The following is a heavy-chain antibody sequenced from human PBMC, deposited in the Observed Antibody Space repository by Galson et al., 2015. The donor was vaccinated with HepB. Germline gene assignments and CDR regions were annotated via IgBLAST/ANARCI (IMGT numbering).Heavy chain of an antibody. CDR1: GFTFSSYA. CDR2: ISGSGGST. V-gene: IGHV3-23*01. Sequence: SLRLSCAASGFTFSSYAMSWVRQAPGKGLEWVSAISGSGGSTYYADSVKGRFTISRDNSKNTLYLQMNSLRAEDTAVYYCASPGYSSGWADWYYFDYWGQGTLVTVSS. J-gene: IGHJ4*02. CDR3: ASPGYSSGWADWYYFDY. D-gene: IGHD6-19*01.